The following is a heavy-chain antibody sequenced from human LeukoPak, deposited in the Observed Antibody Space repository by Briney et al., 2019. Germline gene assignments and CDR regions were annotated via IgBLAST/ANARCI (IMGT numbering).Heavy chain of an antibody. CDR1: GFTFSSYW. CDR2: INQDGSEK. D-gene: IGHD4-17*01. V-gene: IGHV3-7*01. Sequence: GGTLRLSCAASGFTFSSYWMTWVRQAPGKGLEWVANINQDGSEKYYVDSVKGRFSISRDNAKNSLYLQMNSLRAEDTAVYYCAGNGDYIKWGQGTLVTVSS. J-gene: IGHJ4*02. CDR3: AGNGDYIK.